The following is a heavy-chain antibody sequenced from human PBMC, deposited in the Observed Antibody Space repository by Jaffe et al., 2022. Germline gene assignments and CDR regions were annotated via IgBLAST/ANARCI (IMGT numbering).Heavy chain of an antibody. CDR1: GGSFSGYY. V-gene: IGHV4-34*01. J-gene: IGHJ4*02. D-gene: IGHD3-16*02. CDR2: INHSGST. CDR3: ARGTGNGLHLGELSPRFDY. Sequence: QVQLQQWGAGLLKPSETLSLTCAVYGGSFSGYYWSWIRQPPGKGLEWIGEINHSGSTNYNPSLKSRVTISVDTSKNQFSLKLSSVTAADTAVYYCARGTGNGLHLGELSPRFDYWGQGTLVTVSS.